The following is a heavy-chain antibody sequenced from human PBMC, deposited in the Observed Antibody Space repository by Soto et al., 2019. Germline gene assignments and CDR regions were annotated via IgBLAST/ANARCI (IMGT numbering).Heavy chain of an antibody. D-gene: IGHD2-2*01. CDR1: GFTFSSYE. V-gene: IGHV3-48*03. J-gene: IGHJ6*02. CDR3: ARGGEYQLPYGMDV. CDR2: ISSSGSTI. Sequence: EVQLVESGGGLVQPGGSLRLSCAASGFTFSSYEMNWVRQAPGKGLEWVSYISSSGSTIYYADSVKGRFTISRDNAKNSLYLQMNSLRSEDTAVYYCARGGEYQLPYGMDVWGQGTTVTVSS.